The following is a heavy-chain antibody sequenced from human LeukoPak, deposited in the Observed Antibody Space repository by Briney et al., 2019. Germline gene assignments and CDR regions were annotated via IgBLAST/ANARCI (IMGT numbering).Heavy chain of an antibody. CDR1: GDSISTTTYH. Sequence: PSETLSLTCAVSGDSISTTTYHWGWIRQPPGKGLEWIGNIYYSGSTFYNPSLKSRVTIFLDTSKNQFSLRLTSVTAADTAVYYCAREGLRGEYFDYWGQGTLVTVSS. CDR2: IYYSGST. D-gene: IGHD2-8*01. J-gene: IGHJ4*02. CDR3: AREGLRGEYFDY. V-gene: IGHV4-39*01.